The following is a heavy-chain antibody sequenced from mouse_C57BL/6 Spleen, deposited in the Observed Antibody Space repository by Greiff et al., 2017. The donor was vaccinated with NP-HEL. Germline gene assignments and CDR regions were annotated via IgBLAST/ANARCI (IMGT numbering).Heavy chain of an antibody. CDR3: ARHGFSYWYFDV. CDR1: GYTFTDYY. CDR2: IYPGSGNN. V-gene: IGHV1-76*01. J-gene: IGHJ1*03. Sequence: VKLMESGAELVRPGASVKLSCKASGYTFTDYYINWVKQRPGQGLEWIARIYPGSGNNYYNEKFKGKATLTAEKSYSTAYMQLSSLTSEDSAVYFCARHGFSYWYFDVWGTGTTVTVSS. D-gene: IGHD2-2*01.